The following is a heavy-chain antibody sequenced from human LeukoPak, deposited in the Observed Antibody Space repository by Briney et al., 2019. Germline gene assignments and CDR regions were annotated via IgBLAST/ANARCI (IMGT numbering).Heavy chain of an antibody. CDR2: IYYTGSPT. D-gene: IGHD4-17*01. CDR1: GGSITSSTHY. V-gene: IGHV4-39*07. J-gene: IGHJ4*02. CDR3: ARDFLRDYGDPFDS. Sequence: SDTLSLTCTVSGGSITSSTHYWGWIRQPPGKGLEWIGTIYYTGSPTFYNPSLKSRLTISVDTSKSHFSLKLTSVTAADTAVYYCARDFLRDYGDPFDSWGQGTLVTVSS.